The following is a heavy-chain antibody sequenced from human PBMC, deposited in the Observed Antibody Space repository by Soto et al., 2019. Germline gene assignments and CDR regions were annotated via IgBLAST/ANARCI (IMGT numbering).Heavy chain of an antibody. CDR3: AHRPSDGSGWYFFFQY. D-gene: IGHD6-19*01. CDR2: IYWDDDK. V-gene: IGHV2-5*02. CDR1: GFSLTTSGVG. Sequence: SGPTLVNPTQTLTLTCTFSGFSLTTSGVGVGWIRQPPGKALEWLALIYWDDDKRYSPSLKSRLTITKDTSKNQVVLTMTNMDSVDTGTYYCAHRPSDGSGWYFFFQYWGQGTLVTVSS. J-gene: IGHJ1*01.